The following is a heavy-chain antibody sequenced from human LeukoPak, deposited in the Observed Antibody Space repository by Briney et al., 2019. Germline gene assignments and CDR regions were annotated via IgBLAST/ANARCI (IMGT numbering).Heavy chain of an antibody. Sequence: PSETLSLTCTVSGGSISSYYWSWIRQPPGKGLEWIGYIYDSGSTNYNPSLKSRVTISVDTSKNQFSLKLSSVTAVDTAVYYCARKGVGATGAFDIWGQGTMVTVSP. CDR3: ARKGVGATGAFDI. J-gene: IGHJ3*02. CDR1: GGSISSYY. CDR2: IYDSGST. V-gene: IGHV4-59*12. D-gene: IGHD1-26*01.